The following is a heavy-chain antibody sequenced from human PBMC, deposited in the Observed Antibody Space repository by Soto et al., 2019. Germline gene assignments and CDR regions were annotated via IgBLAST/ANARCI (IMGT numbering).Heavy chain of an antibody. V-gene: IGHV4-59*01. Sequence: SETLSLTCTVSGDSISAYYWSWIRQPPGKGLEWIGHIYNSGFTNYNPSLEGRVTISVDTSRNYFSLKVRSVTTADTAVYYCARLERTVTGYYYYYGVDVWGQGTTVTVSS. J-gene: IGHJ6*02. CDR3: ARLERTVTGYYYYYGVDV. CDR1: GDSISAYY. CDR2: IYNSGFT. D-gene: IGHD4-17*01.